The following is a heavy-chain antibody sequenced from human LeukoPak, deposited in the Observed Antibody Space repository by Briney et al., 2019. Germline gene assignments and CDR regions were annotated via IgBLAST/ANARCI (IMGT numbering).Heavy chain of an antibody. V-gene: IGHV3-48*03. D-gene: IGHD1-26*01. CDR3: VVHSATSCY. Sequence: GGSLRLSCAPSGFTFSSYEMNWVRQAPGKGLEWISYITTSGTSTYYADSVKGRFTISRDNGKTALSLQMNSLRAEDTAVYYCVVHSATSCYWGQGTLVTVSS. J-gene: IGHJ4*02. CDR1: GFTFSSYE. CDR2: ITTSGTST.